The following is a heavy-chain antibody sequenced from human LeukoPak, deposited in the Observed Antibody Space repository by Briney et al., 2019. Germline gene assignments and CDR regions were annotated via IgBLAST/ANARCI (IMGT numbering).Heavy chain of an antibody. Sequence: GGSLRLSCAASGFTLSGAWMHWVRQAPGKGLVWVSLINSDGTDTRYADSVKGRFTISRDDAKNTLYLHMNSLRAEDKAVYYCARVSGPGLDEYFHLWGQGTLVTVSS. CDR2: INSDGTDT. J-gene: IGHJ1*01. CDR1: GFTLSGAW. D-gene: IGHD3-10*01. CDR3: ARVSGPGLDEYFHL. V-gene: IGHV3-74*01.